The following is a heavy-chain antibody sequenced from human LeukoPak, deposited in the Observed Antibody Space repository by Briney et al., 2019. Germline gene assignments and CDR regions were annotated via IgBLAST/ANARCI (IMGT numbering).Heavy chain of an antibody. D-gene: IGHD2/OR15-2a*01. CDR2: INWIGGST. CDR3: AKNWGSFSWFFDL. CDR1: GFTFGDYG. J-gene: IGHJ2*01. Sequence: GGSLRLSCAASGFTFGDYGMSWVRQVPGKGMEWVSGINWIGGSTGYADSVQGRFTISRDNAKNSLYLQMNGLRADDTALYYCAKNWGSFSWFFDLWGRGTLVTVSS. V-gene: IGHV3-20*04.